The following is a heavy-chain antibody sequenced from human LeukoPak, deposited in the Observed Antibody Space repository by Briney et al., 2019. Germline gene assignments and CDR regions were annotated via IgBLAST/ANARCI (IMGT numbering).Heavy chain of an antibody. V-gene: IGHV1-46*01. CDR3: ARARELLRWTTVWFDP. CDR2: INPSGGST. Sequence: ASVKVSYKASGYTFTSYYMHWVRQAPGQGLEWMGIINPSGGSTSYAQKFQGRVTMTRDMSTSTVYMELSSLRSEDTAVYYCARARELLRWTTVWFDPWGQGTLVTVSS. D-gene: IGHD1-26*01. J-gene: IGHJ5*02. CDR1: GYTFTSYY.